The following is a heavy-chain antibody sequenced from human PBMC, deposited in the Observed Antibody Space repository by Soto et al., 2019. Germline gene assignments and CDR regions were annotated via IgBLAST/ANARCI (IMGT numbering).Heavy chain of an antibody. V-gene: IGHV3-9*01. CDR2: ISWNSGSI. CDR1: GFTFDDYA. CDR3: AILYCSGGSCYPKEDYYYYMDV. J-gene: IGHJ6*03. D-gene: IGHD2-15*01. Sequence: GGSLRLSCAASGFTFDDYAMHWVRQAPGKGLEWVSGISWNSGSIGYADSVKGRFTISRDNAKNSLYLQMNSLRAEDTALYYCAILYCSGGSCYPKEDYYYYMDVWGKGTTVTVSS.